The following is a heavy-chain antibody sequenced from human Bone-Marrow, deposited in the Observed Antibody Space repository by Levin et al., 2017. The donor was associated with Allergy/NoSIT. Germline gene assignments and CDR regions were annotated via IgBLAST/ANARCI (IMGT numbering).Heavy chain of an antibody. V-gene: IGHV3-9*01. J-gene: IGHJ4*02. D-gene: IGHD3-22*01. CDR2: ISWNSGSI. CDR1: GFTFDDYA. CDR3: AKLRGPYDSSGYLLYFDY. Sequence: PGGSLRLSCAASGFTFDDYAMHWVRQAPGKGLEWVSGISWNSGSIGYADSVKGRFTISRDNAKNSLYLQMNSLRAEDTALYYCAKLRGPYDSSGYLLYFDYWGQGTLVTVSS.